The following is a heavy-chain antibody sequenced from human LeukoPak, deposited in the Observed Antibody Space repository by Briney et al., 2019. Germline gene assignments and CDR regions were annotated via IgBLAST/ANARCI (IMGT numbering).Heavy chain of an antibody. V-gene: IGHV5-51*01. D-gene: IGHD1-26*01. CDR2: IYPGDSDT. J-gene: IGHJ6*02. Sequence: GESLKISCKGSGYSFTSYWIGWVRQMPGKGLEGIGIIYPGDSDTRYSPSFQGQVTIPADKSISTAYLQWSSLKASDTAMYYCARHRSVGATKNYYYGMDVWGQGTTVTVSS. CDR3: ARHRSVGATKNYYYGMDV. CDR1: GYSFTSYW.